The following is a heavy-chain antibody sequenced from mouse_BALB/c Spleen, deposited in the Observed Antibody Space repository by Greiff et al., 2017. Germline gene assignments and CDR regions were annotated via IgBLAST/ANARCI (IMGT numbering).Heavy chain of an antibody. Sequence: EVKLVESGGGLVKPGGSLKLSCAASGFTFSSYAVSWVRQSPEKRLEWVAEISSGGSYTYYPDTVTGRFTISRDNAKNTLYLEMSSLRSEDTAMYYCARIIYDGYSGAMDYWGQGTSVTVSS. CDR3: ARIIYDGYSGAMDY. D-gene: IGHD2-3*01. CDR1: GFTFSSYA. J-gene: IGHJ4*01. V-gene: IGHV5-9-4*01. CDR2: ISSGGSYT.